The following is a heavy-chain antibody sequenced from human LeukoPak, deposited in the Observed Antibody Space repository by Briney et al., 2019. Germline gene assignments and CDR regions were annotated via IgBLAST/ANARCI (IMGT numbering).Heavy chain of an antibody. CDR1: GSTFSSYG. CDR2: IRYDGSNK. J-gene: IGHJ4*02. D-gene: IGHD2-2*01. V-gene: IGHV3-30*02. Sequence: GGSLRLSCAASGSTFSSYGMHWVRQAPGKGLEWVAFIRYDGSNKYYADSVKGRFTISRDNSKNTLYLQMNSLRAEDTAVYYCAKDGCSSTRPTLECRYYFDYWGQGTLVTVSS. CDR3: AKDGCSSTRPTLECRYYFDY.